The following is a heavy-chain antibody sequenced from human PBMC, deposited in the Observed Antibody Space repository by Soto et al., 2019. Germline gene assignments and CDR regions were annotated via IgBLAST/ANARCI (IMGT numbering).Heavy chain of an antibody. CDR2: ISAYNGNT. CDR1: GYTFTSYG. CDR3: ATRLWFGDLNAFDI. D-gene: IGHD3-10*01. V-gene: IGHV1-18*01. Sequence: VASVKVSCKASGYTFTSYGISWVRQAPGQGLEWMGWISAYNGNTNYAQKLQGRVTMTTDTSTSTAYMELRSLRSDDTAVYYCATRLWFGDLNAFDIWGQGTMVTVSS. J-gene: IGHJ3*02.